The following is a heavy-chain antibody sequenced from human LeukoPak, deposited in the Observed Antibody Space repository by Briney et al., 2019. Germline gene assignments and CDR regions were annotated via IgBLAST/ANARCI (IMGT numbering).Heavy chain of an antibody. Sequence: SETLSLTCTVSGASIGSCYWSWIRQPAAKGLEWIGRAHSSGSTNYIPSVKSRASMSVDTSKNQLSLKLNTVTAADTAMYYCAREAVDYSPGSHDYWGQGILVTVSS. D-gene: IGHD4-11*01. CDR1: GASIGSCY. V-gene: IGHV4-4*07. CDR3: AREAVDYSPGSHDY. CDR2: AHSSGST. J-gene: IGHJ4*02.